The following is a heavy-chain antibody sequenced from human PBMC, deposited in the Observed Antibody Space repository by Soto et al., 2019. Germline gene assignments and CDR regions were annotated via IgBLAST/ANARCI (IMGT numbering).Heavy chain of an antibody. J-gene: IGHJ6*02. CDR3: ARPTVDTAIVSYYYYYYGMDV. V-gene: IGHV5-51*01. CDR1: GYSFSSCW. D-gene: IGHD5-18*01. Sequence: GVTLRLSCKGSGYSFSSCWIGWVREMPGKGLEGGRSSYPGHSNAKYCPSRHGQVSISVDKSITTAYLQWNSLKASDTAMYYCARPTVDTAIVSYYYYYYGMDVWGQGTKVTVSS. CDR2: SYPGHSNA.